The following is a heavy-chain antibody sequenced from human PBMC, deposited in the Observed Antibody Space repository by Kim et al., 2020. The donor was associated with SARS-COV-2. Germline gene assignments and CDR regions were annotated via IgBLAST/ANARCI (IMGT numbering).Heavy chain of an antibody. J-gene: IGHJ4*02. CDR3: ARRGDYYDSSGTYYFDY. CDR2: ISAYNGNT. V-gene: IGHV1-18*04. D-gene: IGHD3-22*01. CDR1: GYTFTSYG. Sequence: ASVKVSCKASGYTFTSYGISWVRQAPGQGLEWMGWISAYNGNTNYAQKLQGRVTMTTDTSTSTAYMELRSLRSDDTAVYYCARRGDYYDSSGTYYFDYWGQGTLVTVSS.